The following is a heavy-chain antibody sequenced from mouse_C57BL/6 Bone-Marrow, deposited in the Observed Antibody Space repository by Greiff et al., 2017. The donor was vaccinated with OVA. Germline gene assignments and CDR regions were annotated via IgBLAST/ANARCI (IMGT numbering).Heavy chain of an antibody. J-gene: IGHJ4*01. Sequence: VKLVESGPELVKPGASVKISCKASGYAFSSSWMNWVKQRPGKGLEWIGRIYPGDGDTNYNGKFKGKATLTADKSSSTAYMQLSSPTSEDSAVYFCARPYDGYYPYYYAMDYWGQGTSVTVSS. CDR3: ARPYDGYYPYYYAMDY. CDR1: GYAFSSSW. CDR2: IYPGDGDT. D-gene: IGHD2-3*01. V-gene: IGHV1-82*01.